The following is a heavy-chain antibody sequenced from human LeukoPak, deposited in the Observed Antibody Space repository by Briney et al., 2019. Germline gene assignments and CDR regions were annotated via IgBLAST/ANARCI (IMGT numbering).Heavy chain of an antibody. D-gene: IGHD1-1*01. CDR2: INTDGSST. V-gene: IGHV3-74*01. CDR3: ARGPTTYFDC. J-gene: IGHJ4*02. CDR1: GFTFSSYW. Sequence: GGSLRLSFAASGFTFSSYWMHWVRQAPGKGLVWVSRINTDGSSTSYADSVKGRFTISRDNAKNTLYLQMSSLRAEDTAVYYCARGPTTYFDCWGQGTLVTVSS.